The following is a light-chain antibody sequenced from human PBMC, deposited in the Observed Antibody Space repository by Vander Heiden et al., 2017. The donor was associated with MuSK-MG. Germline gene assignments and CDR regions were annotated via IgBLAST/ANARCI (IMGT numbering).Light chain of an antibody. CDR2: DDS. CDR1: NIESKS. J-gene: IGLJ3*02. Sequence: SYVLTQPPSVSVAPGQTARMTCGRNNIESKSVHWYQQKPGQAPVLVVYDDSDRPSGIPERFSGSNSGNTATLTISRVEAGDEADDYCQVWDSSSDHNWVFGGGTKLTVL. CDR3: QVWDSSSDHNWV. V-gene: IGLV3-21*02.